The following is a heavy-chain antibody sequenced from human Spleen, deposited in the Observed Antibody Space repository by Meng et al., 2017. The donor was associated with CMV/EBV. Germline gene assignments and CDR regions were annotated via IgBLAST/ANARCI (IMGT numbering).Heavy chain of an antibody. CDR3: AKATVDWRYFDY. V-gene: IGHV3-30*02. CDR1: GFTFSSYG. D-gene: IGHD4-17*01. Sequence: GESLKISCAASGFTFSSYGMHWVRQAPGKGLEWVAVIWYDGSNKYYADSVKGRFTISRDNSKNTLYLQMNSLRAEDTAVYYCAKATVDWRYFDYWGQGTLVTVSS. CDR2: IWYDGSNK. J-gene: IGHJ4*02.